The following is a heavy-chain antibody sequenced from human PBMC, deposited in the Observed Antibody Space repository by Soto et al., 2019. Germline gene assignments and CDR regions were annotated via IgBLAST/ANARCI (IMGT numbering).Heavy chain of an antibody. CDR2: IYWDDDK. D-gene: IGHD2-15*01. J-gene: IGHJ4*02. V-gene: IGHV2-5*02. CDR3: AHRQRTVVVGAPFDL. Sequence: QITLRESGPTLVQPTQTLTLTCTLSGVSLTTSGVGVGWIRQPPGKPLEWLALIYWDDDKRFSPSLKSRLAITRDTSKNQLVMTMTDMAPVDTAIYYCAHRQRTVVVGAPFDLWGQGSQVTVSS. CDR1: GVSLTTSGVG.